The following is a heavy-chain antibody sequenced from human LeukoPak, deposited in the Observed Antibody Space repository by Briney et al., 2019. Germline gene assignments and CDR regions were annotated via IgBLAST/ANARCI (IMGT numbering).Heavy chain of an antibody. Sequence: RGGCLRLSCALSVFTFSSYSMNCVRQAPGKGLEWVSSISSSSSYIYYTHSLKGRFTISRDNPKNSLYLQMNSQRAEDTAVYYCARDLWGSSSGPVDPADYWGHGNLVTVS. CDR3: ARDLWGSSSGPVDPADY. CDR1: VFTFSSYS. V-gene: IGHV3-21*01. D-gene: IGHD6-19*01. J-gene: IGHJ4*01. CDR2: ISSSSSYI.